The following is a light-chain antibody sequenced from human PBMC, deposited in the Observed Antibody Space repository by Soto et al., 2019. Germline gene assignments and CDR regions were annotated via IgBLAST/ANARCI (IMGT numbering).Light chain of an antibody. J-gene: IGLJ1*01. Sequence: QSVLTQPASVSGSPGQSITISCTGTSSDVGGYNYVSWYQQHPGKVPKLMIYDVSNRPSGASYRFSGSKSGNTASLTISGLQADDEADYYCSSYTSSSTRVFGTGTKVTVL. CDR1: SSDVGGYNY. CDR3: SSYTSSSTRV. CDR2: DVS. V-gene: IGLV2-14*03.